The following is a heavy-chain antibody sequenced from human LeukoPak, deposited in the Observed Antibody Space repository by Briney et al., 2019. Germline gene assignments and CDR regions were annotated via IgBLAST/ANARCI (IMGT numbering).Heavy chain of an antibody. CDR1: GFTFSSYS. J-gene: IGHJ4*02. CDR3: AKDSRRWKTYYYDSSASYFFDY. CDR2: ISSSSSTI. V-gene: IGHV3-48*01. D-gene: IGHD3-22*01. Sequence: GGSLRLSCAASGFTFSSYSMNWVRQAPGKGLEWVSYISSSSSTIYYADSVKGRFTISRDNSKNTLYLQARSLRAEDTAVYYCAKDSRRWKTYYYDSSASYFFDYWGQGTLVTVSS.